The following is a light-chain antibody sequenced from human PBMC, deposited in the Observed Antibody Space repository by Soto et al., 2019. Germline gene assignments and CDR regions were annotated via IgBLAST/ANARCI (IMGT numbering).Light chain of an antibody. J-gene: IGLJ2*01. CDR1: SSDVGGYNY. CDR2: DVS. CDR3: CSYAGSYTLVV. V-gene: IGLV2-11*01. Sequence: QSVLTQPRSVSGSPGQSVTISCTGTSSDVGGYNYVSWYQQHPGKAPKLMIYDVSKRPSGVPDRFSGSKSGNTASLTISGLQAEDDADYYCCSYAGSYTLVVFGGGTKVTVL.